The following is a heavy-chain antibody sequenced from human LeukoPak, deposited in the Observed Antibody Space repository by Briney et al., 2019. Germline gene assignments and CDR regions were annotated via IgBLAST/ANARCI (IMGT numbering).Heavy chain of an antibody. D-gene: IGHD6-13*01. Sequence: SETLSLTCAVYGGSFGGYYWSWIRQPPGKGLEWIGEINHSGSTNYNPSLKSRVTISVDTSKNQFSLKLSSVTAADTAVYYCARLVAAAGTIDYWGQGTLVTVSS. CDR1: GGSFGGYY. J-gene: IGHJ4*02. CDR3: ARLVAAAGTIDY. V-gene: IGHV4-34*01. CDR2: INHSGST.